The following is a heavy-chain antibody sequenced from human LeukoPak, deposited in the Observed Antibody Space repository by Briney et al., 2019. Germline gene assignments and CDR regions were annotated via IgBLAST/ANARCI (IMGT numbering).Heavy chain of an antibody. J-gene: IGHJ4*02. V-gene: IGHV3-23*01. D-gene: IGHD2-2*01. CDR1: GFTFSSYA. CDR3: AYLGYCSSTSCYGVDY. Sequence: GGSLRLFCAASGFTFSSYAMSWVRQAPGKGLEWVSAISGSGGSTYYADSVKGRFTISRDNSKNTLYLQMNSLRAEDTAVYYCAYLGYCSSTSCYGVDYWGQGTLVTVSS. CDR2: ISGSGGST.